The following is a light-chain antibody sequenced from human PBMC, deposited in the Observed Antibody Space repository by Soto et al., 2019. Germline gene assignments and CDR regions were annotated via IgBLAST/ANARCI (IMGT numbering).Light chain of an antibody. J-gene: IGLJ2*01. Sequence: QSALTQPASVSGSPGQSITISCTGTSSDVGNYNLVSWYQQHPGKAPKLMIYEGSKRPSGVSNRFSGSRSGNTASLTISGLQAEDEADYYCCSYAGDTVIFGGGTKLTVL. CDR2: EGS. CDR1: SSDVGNYNL. V-gene: IGLV2-23*01. CDR3: CSYAGDTVI.